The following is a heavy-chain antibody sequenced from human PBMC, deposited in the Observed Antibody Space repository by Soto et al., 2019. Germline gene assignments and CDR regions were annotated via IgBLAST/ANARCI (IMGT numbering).Heavy chain of an antibody. Sequence: QVQLVESGGGVVQPGRSLRLSCAASGFTFSSYAMHWVRQAPGKGLEWVAVISYDGSNKYYADSVKGRFTISRDNSKNTLYLQMNSLRAEDTAVYYCARPLRPRAVAGAYFDYWGQGTLVTVSS. J-gene: IGHJ4*02. D-gene: IGHD6-19*01. V-gene: IGHV3-30-3*01. CDR2: ISYDGSNK. CDR3: ARPLRPRAVAGAYFDY. CDR1: GFTFSSYA.